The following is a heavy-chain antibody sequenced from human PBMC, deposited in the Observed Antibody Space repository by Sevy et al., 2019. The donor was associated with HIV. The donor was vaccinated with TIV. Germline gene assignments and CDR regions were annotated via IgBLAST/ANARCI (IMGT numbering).Heavy chain of an antibody. CDR1: GFTVSSNY. CDR3: ARDSSRVGAFDI. D-gene: IGHD2-2*01. V-gene: IGHV3-53*01. CDR2: IYSGGST. J-gene: IGHJ3*02. Sequence: GGSLRLSCAASGFTVSSNYMSWVRQAPGKGLEWVSVIYSGGSTYYADSVKGRFTISRDNSKNTLYLQMNSLRAEDTAVYYYARDSSRVGAFDIWGQGTMVTVSS.